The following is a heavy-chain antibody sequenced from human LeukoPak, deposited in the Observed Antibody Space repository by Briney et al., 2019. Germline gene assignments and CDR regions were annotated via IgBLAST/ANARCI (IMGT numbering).Heavy chain of an antibody. V-gene: IGHV4-39*07. J-gene: IGHJ4*02. CDR1: GGSISSSSYY. CDR3: ARDRNHFDSSGYENVFDY. CDR2: IYYSGST. D-gene: IGHD3-22*01. Sequence: PSETLSLTCTVSGGSISSSSYYWGWIRQPPGKGLEWIGSIYYSGSTYYNPSLKSRVTISVDTSKNQFSLKLSSVTAADTAVYYCARDRNHFDSSGYENVFDYWGQGTLVTVSS.